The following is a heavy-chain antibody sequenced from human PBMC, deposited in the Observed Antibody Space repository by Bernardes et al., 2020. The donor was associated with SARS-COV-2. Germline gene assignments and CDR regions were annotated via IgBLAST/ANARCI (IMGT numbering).Heavy chain of an antibody. V-gene: IGHV3-7*01. CDR3: ARDLYDFWSGYVDY. D-gene: IGHD3-3*01. CDR2: IKQDGSEK. Sequence: GSLRLSCAASGFTFSSYWMSWVRQAPGKGLEWVANIKQDGSEKYYVDSVKGRFTISRDNAKNSLYLQMNSLRAEDTAVYYCARDLYDFWSGYVDYWGQGTLVTVSS. CDR1: GFTFSSYW. J-gene: IGHJ4*02.